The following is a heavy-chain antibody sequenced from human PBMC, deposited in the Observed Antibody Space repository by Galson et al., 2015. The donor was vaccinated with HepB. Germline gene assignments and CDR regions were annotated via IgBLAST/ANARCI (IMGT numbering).Heavy chain of an antibody. J-gene: IGHJ6*03. CDR3: ARALNPNYYYYYYMDV. V-gene: IGHV1-2*02. CDR2: INPNSGGT. Sequence: SCKASGYTFTGYYMHWVRQAPGQGLEWMGWINPNSGGTNYAQKFQGRVTMTRDTSISTAYMELSRLRSDDTAVYYCARALNPNYYYYYYMDVWGKGTTVTVSS. CDR1: GYTFTGYY. D-gene: IGHD1-14*01.